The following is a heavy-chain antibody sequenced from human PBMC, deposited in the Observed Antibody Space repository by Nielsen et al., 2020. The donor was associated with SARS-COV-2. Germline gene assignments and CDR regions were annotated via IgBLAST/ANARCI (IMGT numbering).Heavy chain of an antibody. CDR1: GGSFSGYY. J-gene: IGHJ4*02. Sequence: SETLSLTCAVYGGSFSGYYWSWIRQPPGKGLEWIGEINHSGSTNYNPSLKSRVTISVDTSKNQFSLKLSSVTAADTAMYYCARGPRGWYNYWGQGTLVTVSS. CDR2: INHSGST. CDR3: ARGPRGWYNY. V-gene: IGHV4-34*01. D-gene: IGHD6-19*01.